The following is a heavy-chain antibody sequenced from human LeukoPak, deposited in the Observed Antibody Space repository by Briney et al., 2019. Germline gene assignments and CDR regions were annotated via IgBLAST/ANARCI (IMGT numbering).Heavy chain of an antibody. CDR2: IYYSGST. D-gene: IGHD3-22*01. CDR3: ARQGDSGRSYDY. V-gene: IGHV4-59*08. CDR1: GGSISSYY. Sequence: SETLSLTCTVSGGSISSYYWSWIRQPPGKGPEWIGHIYYSGSTNYNPSLKSRVTISLDTSKNQFSLNLRSVTAADTAVYFCARQGDSGRSYDYWGQGTLVTVSS. J-gene: IGHJ4*02.